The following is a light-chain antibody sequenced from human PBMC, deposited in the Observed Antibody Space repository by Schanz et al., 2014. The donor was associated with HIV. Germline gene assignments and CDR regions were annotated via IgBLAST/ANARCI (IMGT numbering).Light chain of an antibody. J-gene: IGKJ4*01. CDR2: GAS. CDR1: QSISNTY. V-gene: IGKV3-20*01. CDR3: QQSGDSGGT. Sequence: ETVLTQSPGSLSLSSGERATLSCRASQSISNTYLAWYQQKPGQSPRLLIYGASNRATGIPDRFSGGGSGTDFTLTISRLEPEDFAVYYCQQSGDSGGTFGGGTKVDMK.